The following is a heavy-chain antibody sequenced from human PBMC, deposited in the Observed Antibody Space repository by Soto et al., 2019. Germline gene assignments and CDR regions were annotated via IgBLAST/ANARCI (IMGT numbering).Heavy chain of an antibody. Sequence: QVQLVQSGAEVQKPGSSVKVSCKASGGTFSSYTISWVRQAPGQGLEWMGRIIPILGIANYAQKFQGRVTITADKSTSTDYMELSSLRSEDTAVYYCARSDCSSTSCYSNWFDLWGQGSLVTVSS. J-gene: IGHJ5*02. D-gene: IGHD2-2*02. CDR3: ARSDCSSTSCYSNWFDL. V-gene: IGHV1-69*02. CDR2: IIPILGIA. CDR1: GGTFSSYT.